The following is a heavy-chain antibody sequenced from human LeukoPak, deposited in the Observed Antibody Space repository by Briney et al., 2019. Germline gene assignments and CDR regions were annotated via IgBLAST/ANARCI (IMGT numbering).Heavy chain of an antibody. J-gene: IGHJ4*02. V-gene: IGHV1-69*04. CDR1: GGTFSSYA. D-gene: IGHD6-13*01. CDR3: ARDLPIAAAGNFDY. Sequence: GASVKVSCTASGGTFSSYAISWVRQAPGQGLEWMRRIIPIFGIANYAQKFQGRVTITADKSTSTAYMELSSLRSEDTAVYYCARDLPIAAAGNFDYWGQGTLVTVSS. CDR2: IIPIFGIA.